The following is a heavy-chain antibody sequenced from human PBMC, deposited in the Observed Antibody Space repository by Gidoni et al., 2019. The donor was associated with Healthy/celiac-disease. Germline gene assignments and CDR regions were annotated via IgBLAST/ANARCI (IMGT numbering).Heavy chain of an antibody. D-gene: IGHD2-2*01. Sequence: GGTTDYAAPVKGRFTISRDDSKNTLYLQMNSLKTEDTAVYYCTSEMLWGYYYYMDVWGKGTTVTVSS. CDR2: GGTT. J-gene: IGHJ6*03. CDR3: TSEMLWGYYYYMDV. V-gene: IGHV3-15*01.